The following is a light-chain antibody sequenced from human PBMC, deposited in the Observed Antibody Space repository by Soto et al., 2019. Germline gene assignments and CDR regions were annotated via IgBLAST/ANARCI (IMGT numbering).Light chain of an antibody. Sequence: QSALTQPASVSDSPGQSITISCIGTSSDIGAFNHVSWHQQHPGKAPKLIIYDVINRPSAVSNRFSGSKTGNTASLIISGLQAEDEADYYCSSYTSSSSYVFGSGTKVTVL. CDR1: SSDIGAFNH. CDR2: DVI. CDR3: SSYTSSSSYV. J-gene: IGLJ1*01. V-gene: IGLV2-14*03.